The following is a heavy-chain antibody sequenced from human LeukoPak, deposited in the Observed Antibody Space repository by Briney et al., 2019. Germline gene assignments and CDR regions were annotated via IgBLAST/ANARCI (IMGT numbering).Heavy chain of an antibody. CDR1: GFTFSSYS. D-gene: IGHD1-26*01. Sequence: PGGSLRLSCAASGFTFSSYSMNWVRQAPGKRLEWVSSISSSSSYIYYADSVKGRFTISRDNAKNSLYLQMNSLRAEDTAVYYCARDRLSYSGSYGVDYWGQGTLVTVSS. CDR2: ISSSSSYI. J-gene: IGHJ4*02. V-gene: IGHV3-21*01. CDR3: ARDRLSYSGSYGVDY.